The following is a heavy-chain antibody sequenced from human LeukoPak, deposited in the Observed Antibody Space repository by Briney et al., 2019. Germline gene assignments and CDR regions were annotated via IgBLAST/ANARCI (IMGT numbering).Heavy chain of an antibody. J-gene: IGHJ4*02. V-gene: IGHV3-15*01. D-gene: IGHD3-16*01. Sequence: GGSLRLSCAASGFTFSNAWMSWVRQAPGKGLEWVGRIKSKTDGGTTDYAAPVKGRFTISRDDSKNTLYLQMNSLKTEDTAVYYCAKDRKEYTFGGVHFDYWGQGTLVAVSS. CDR3: AKDRKEYTFGGVHFDY. CDR1: GFTFSNAW. CDR2: IKSKTDGGTT.